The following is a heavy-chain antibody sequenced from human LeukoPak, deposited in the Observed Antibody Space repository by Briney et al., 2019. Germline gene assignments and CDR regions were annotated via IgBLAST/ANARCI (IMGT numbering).Heavy chain of an antibody. CDR3: ARVLKSSIAAQVDY. D-gene: IGHD6-6*01. CDR1: GFTYSSFY. Sequence: GGSLRLSCVVSGFTYSSFYMNWVRQAPGKGLVWVSRINTDGSSTSYADSVKGRFTISRDNAKNTLYLQMNSLRAEDTAVYYCARVLKSSIAAQVDYWGQGTLVTVSS. CDR2: INTDGSST. J-gene: IGHJ4*02. V-gene: IGHV3-74*01.